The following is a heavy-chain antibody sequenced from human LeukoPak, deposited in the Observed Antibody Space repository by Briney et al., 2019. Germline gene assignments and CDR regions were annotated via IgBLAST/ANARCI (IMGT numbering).Heavy chain of an antibody. Sequence: GGSLRLSCAASGFTFSSYAMHWVRQAPGKGLEWVAVISYDGSNKYYADSVKGRFTISRDNSKNTLYLQMNSLRAEDTAVYYCARDRGYCSGGSCYSSPADYWGQGTLVTVSS. J-gene: IGHJ4*02. V-gene: IGHV3-30-3*01. D-gene: IGHD2-15*01. CDR3: ARDRGYCSGGSCYSSPADY. CDR2: ISYDGSNK. CDR1: GFTFSSYA.